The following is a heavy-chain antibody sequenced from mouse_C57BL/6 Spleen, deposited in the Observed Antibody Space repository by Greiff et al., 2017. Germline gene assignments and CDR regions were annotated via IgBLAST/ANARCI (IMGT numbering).Heavy chain of an antibody. Sequence: EVQLQQSGPELVKPGASVKISCKASGYSFTDYNMNWVKQSTGKSLEWIGVINPNYGTTSSNQTFKGKATLTVDQSSSTVYMQLNSLTSEGSAVSYCTRPDYGSSSGYAMDDWGQGTSVTVSS. CDR2: INPNYGTT. CDR3: TRPDYGSSSGYAMDD. D-gene: IGHD1-1*01. J-gene: IGHJ4*01. CDR1: GYSFTDYN. V-gene: IGHV1-39*01.